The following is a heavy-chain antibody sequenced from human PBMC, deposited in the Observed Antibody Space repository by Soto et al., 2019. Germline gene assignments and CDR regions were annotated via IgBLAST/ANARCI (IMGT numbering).Heavy chain of an antibody. J-gene: IGHJ6*02. CDR3: ARDRVVEDYYYYYGMDV. CDR2: IWYDGSNK. V-gene: IGHV3-33*01. Sequence: SLRLSCAASGFTFSSYGMHWVRQAPGKGLEWVAVIWYDGSNKYYADSVKGRFTISRDNSKNTLSLQMNSLRAEDTAVYYCARDRVVEDYYYYYGMDVWGQGTTVTVSS. CDR1: GFTFSSYG. D-gene: IGHD2-15*01.